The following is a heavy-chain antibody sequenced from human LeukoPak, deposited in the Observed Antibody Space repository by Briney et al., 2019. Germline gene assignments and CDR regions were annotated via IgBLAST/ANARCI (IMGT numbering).Heavy chain of an antibody. Sequence: GRSLRLSCAASGFTLSTYVMHWVRQAPGKGLEWVAVISYDGRNKYYADSVKGRFTISRDSSKNTLYLQMNSLRAEDTAVYYCAREDYFDPTYYFDSWGQGTLVTVST. CDR2: ISYDGRNK. CDR3: AREDYFDPTYYFDS. D-gene: IGHD3-10*01. V-gene: IGHV3-30*01. CDR1: GFTLSTYV. J-gene: IGHJ4*02.